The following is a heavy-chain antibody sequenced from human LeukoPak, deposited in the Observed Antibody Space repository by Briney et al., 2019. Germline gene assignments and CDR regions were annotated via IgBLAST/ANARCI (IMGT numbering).Heavy chain of an antibody. Sequence: ASVKVSCKASGYTFTSYYLHWVRQAPGKGLEWMGIINPSDGSTSYAQKFQGRVTMTRDMSTSTVYMELSSLRSEDTAVYYCARGRNYYDSSDYYEGDAFDIWGQGTMVTVSS. CDR2: INPSDGST. D-gene: IGHD3-22*01. V-gene: IGHV1-46*01. CDR1: GYTFTSYY. CDR3: ARGRNYYDSSDYYEGDAFDI. J-gene: IGHJ3*02.